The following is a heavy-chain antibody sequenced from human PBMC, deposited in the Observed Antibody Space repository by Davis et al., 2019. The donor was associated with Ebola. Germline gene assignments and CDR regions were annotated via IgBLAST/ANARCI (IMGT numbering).Heavy chain of an antibody. CDR2: IKSKTEGATT. J-gene: IGHJ3*02. V-gene: IGHV3-15*01. CDR3: TAGFCTSTSCHWDDAFDI. CDR1: GFGFSLAW. D-gene: IGHD2/OR15-2a*01. Sequence: PGGSLRLSCAASGFGFSLAWMSWVRQAPGKGLEWVGRIKSKTEGATTDYAAPVKGRFIISRDDSKNTVHLQMNSLKTEDSAVYYCTAGFCTSTSCHWDDAFDIWGHGTMVTVSS.